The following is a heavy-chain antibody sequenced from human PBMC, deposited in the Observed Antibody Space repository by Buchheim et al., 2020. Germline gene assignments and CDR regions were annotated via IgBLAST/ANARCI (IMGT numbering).Heavy chain of an antibody. CDR2: ISGSGGST. CDR1: GFTFSSYA. Sequence: EVQLLESGGGLVQPGGSLRLSCAASGFTFSSYAMSWVRQAPGKGLEWVSVISGSGGSTYYADSVKGRLTISRDNFKNTSYLQMNSLRAEDTAVYYCAKDQNIAVSENYYYAMDVWGQGTT. CDR3: AKDQNIAVSENYYYAMDV. V-gene: IGHV3-23*01. D-gene: IGHD6-19*01. J-gene: IGHJ6*02.